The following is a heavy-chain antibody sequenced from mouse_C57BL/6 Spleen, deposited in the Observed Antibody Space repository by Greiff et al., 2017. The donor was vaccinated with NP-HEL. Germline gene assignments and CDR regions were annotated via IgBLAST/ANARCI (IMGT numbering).Heavy chain of an antibody. CDR1: GFNIKDDY. CDR3: TTRIWLAY. V-gene: IGHV14-4*01. CDR2: IDPENGDT. Sequence: EVQLQQSGAELVRPGASVKLSCTASGFNIKDDYMHWVKQRPEQGLEWIGWIDPENGDTEYASKFQGKATITADTSSNTAYLQLSSLTSEDTAVYYCTTRIWLAYWGQGTLVTVSA. J-gene: IGHJ3*01.